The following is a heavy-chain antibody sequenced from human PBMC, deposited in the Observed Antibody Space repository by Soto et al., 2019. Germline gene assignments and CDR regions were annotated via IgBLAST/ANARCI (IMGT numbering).Heavy chain of an antibody. CDR3: AREVLYSDFDY. V-gene: IGHV3-30-3*01. CDR1: GFTFSSYA. Sequence: GGSLRLSCAASGFTFSSYAMHWVRQAPGKGLEWVAVISYDGSNKYYADSVKGRFTISRDNSKNALYLQMNSLRAEDTAVYYCAREVLYSDFDYWGQGTLVTVSS. J-gene: IGHJ4*02. CDR2: ISYDGSNK. D-gene: IGHD5-18*01.